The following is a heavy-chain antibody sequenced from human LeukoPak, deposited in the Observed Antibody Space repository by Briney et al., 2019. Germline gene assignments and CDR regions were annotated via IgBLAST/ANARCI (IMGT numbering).Heavy chain of an antibody. CDR3: ATDAQRGFAYSNSLEP. Sequence: GVSLRLSCEASGFTFSHFGMLGVRQSPGKGLEWVAVIWSYATNKYYGDSVKGRFTISRDNFKKTVSLQMDSLRAEDTAVYYCATDAQRGFAYSNSLEPWGEGSLVTVSS. V-gene: IGHV3-33*01. CDR1: GFTFSHFG. J-gene: IGHJ4*02. CDR2: IWSYATNK. D-gene: IGHD4-11*01.